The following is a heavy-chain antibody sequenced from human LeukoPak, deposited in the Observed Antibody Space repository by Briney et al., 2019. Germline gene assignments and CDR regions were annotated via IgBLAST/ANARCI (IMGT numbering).Heavy chain of an antibody. J-gene: IGHJ4*02. CDR3: ASDEDRTSCPRY. CDR1: GGTFSSYA. D-gene: IGHD2-2*01. V-gene: IGHV1-69*05. Sequence: PGSSVKVSCKASGGTFSSYAISWVRQAPGQGLEWMGGIIPIFGTANYAQKFQGRVTITTDESTSTAYMELSRLRSDDTAVYYCASDEDRTSCPRYWGQGILVTVSS. CDR2: IIPIFGTA.